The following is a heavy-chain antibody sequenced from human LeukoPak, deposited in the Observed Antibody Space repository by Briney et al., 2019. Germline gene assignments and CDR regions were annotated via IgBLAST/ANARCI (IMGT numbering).Heavy chain of an antibody. Sequence: PGGSLRLSCAASGFTFSSYEMNWVRQAPEKGLEWVSTISGSGGGTYYADSVKGRFTISRDDSKNTLYLQMNSLRAEDTAVYYCARGPYGSGSYHYFDYWGQGTLVTVSS. CDR1: GFTFSSYE. CDR3: ARGPYGSGSYHYFDY. J-gene: IGHJ4*02. CDR2: ISGSGGGT. D-gene: IGHD3-10*01. V-gene: IGHV3-23*01.